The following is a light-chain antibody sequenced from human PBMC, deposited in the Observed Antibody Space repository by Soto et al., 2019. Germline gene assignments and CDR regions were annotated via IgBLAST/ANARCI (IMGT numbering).Light chain of an antibody. CDR1: SSNIGSNN. V-gene: IGLV1-44*01. CDR3: AAWDDSLNGAV. Sequence: QPVLTQPPSASGTPGQRVTISCSGSSSNIGSNNVNWYQQLLGTAPKLLMFSNNQRPSGVPDRFSGSRSGTSASLAISGLQSEDEADYYCAAWDDSLNGAVFGGGTKLTVL. CDR2: SNN. J-gene: IGLJ2*01.